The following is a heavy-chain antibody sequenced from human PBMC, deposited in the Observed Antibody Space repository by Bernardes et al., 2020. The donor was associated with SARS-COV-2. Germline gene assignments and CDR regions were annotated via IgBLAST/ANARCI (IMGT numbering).Heavy chain of an antibody. CDR2: ITPKSGVT. V-gene: IGHV1-2*02. J-gene: IGHJ6*02. Sequence: ASVKVSCKASGYTFTAHYIHWVRQAPGQGLEWMGWITPKSGVTDYAQKFQGRVTMTRDTSSSTAYMDMTRLRIDDTAVYYCARDGELEANYYYGRDVWGQGTTGTVCS. D-gene: IGHD6-13*01. CDR1: GYTFTAHY. CDR3: ARDGELEANYYYGRDV.